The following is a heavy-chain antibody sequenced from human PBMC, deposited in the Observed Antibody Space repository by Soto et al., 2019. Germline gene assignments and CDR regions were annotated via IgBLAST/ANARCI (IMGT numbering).Heavy chain of an antibody. J-gene: IGHJ6*02. CDR2: ISPYTGNT. CDR3: VMVDNYVTPTPQDV. D-gene: IGHD3-10*02. CDR1: GYIFVNYG. V-gene: IGHV1-18*01. Sequence: QVQLVQSGDEVKKPGASVKVSCKASGYIFVNYGIAWVRQAPGQGLEWMGWISPYTGNTHSASKVQGRLTMTTDTXXXXAYMDLXXXXXXXTAVYYCVMVDNYVTPTPQDVWGQGTTVTVSS.